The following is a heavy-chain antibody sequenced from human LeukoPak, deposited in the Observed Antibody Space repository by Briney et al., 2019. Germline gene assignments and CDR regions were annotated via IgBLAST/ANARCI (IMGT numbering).Heavy chain of an antibody. CDR3: AREGDGYNYGFDY. Sequence: GASVKVSCKASGYTFTGHYMHWVRQAPGQGLEWMGWINPNSGGTNYAQKFQGRVTMTRDTSISTAYMELSRLRSDDTAVYYCAREGDGYNYGFDYWGQGTLVTVSS. CDR1: GYTFTGHY. J-gene: IGHJ4*02. CDR2: INPNSGGT. V-gene: IGHV1-2*02. D-gene: IGHD5-24*01.